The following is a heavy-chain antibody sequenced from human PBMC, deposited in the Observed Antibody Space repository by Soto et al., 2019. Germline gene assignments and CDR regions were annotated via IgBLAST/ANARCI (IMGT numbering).Heavy chain of an antibody. Sequence: GSLRLSCAASGFTFSSYWMSWVRQAPGKGLEWVANIKQDGSEKYYVDSVEGRFTISRDNAKNSLYLQMNSLRAEDTAVYYCARVRYYYYYMDVWGKGTTVTVSS. V-gene: IGHV3-7*01. J-gene: IGHJ6*03. CDR1: GFTFSSYW. CDR2: IKQDGSEK. CDR3: ARVRYYYYYMDV.